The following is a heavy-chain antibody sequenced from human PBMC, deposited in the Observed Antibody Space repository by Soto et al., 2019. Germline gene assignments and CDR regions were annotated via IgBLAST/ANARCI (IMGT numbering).Heavy chain of an antibody. D-gene: IGHD3-22*01. Sequence: EVQLLESGGGLAQPGGSLRLSCAASGFTFRSYAMSWVRQAPGKGLEWVSAISASGGRTYYSDSVKGRFIISRDNSKNTPFLEMNSLRAEYTAVYYCAKVLRRPVATLIVAAFDIWGQGTLVTVSS. CDR2: ISASGGRT. J-gene: IGHJ3*02. V-gene: IGHV3-23*01. CDR3: AKVLRRPVATLIVAAFDI. CDR1: GFTFRSYA.